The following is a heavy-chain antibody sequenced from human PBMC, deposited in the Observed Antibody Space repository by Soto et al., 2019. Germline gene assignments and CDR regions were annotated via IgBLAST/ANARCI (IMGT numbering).Heavy chain of an antibody. D-gene: IGHD3-9*01. Sequence: SETLSLTCTVSGGSVSSGSYYWSWIRQPPGKGLEWIGYIYYSGSTNYNPSLKSRVTISVDTSKNQFSLKLSSVTAADTAVYYCARWSSLTWDPRRRLLALRGQGTLVIVSS. CDR3: ARWSSLTWDPRRRLLAL. V-gene: IGHV4-61*01. CDR2: IYYSGST. J-gene: IGHJ4*02. CDR1: GGSVSSGSYY.